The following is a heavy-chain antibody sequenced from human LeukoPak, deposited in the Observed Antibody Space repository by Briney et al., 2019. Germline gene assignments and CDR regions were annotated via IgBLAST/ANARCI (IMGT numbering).Heavy chain of an antibody. CDR2: ISGSGGST. Sequence: PGRSLRLSCAASGFTFSSYAMSWVRQAPGKGLEWVSAISGSGGSTYYADSVKGRFTISRDNSKNTLYLQMNSLRAEDTAAYYCAKDSGSITGTTFSYWGQGTLVTVSS. CDR3: AKDSGSITGTTFSY. J-gene: IGHJ4*02. D-gene: IGHD1-7*01. CDR1: GFTFSSYA. V-gene: IGHV3-23*01.